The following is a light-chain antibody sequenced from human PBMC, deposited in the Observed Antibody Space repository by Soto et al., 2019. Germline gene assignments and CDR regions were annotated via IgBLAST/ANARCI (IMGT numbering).Light chain of an antibody. J-gene: IGLJ1*01. V-gene: IGLV2-14*01. CDR2: DVT. CDR1: GSDVGGYNY. Sequence: QSALTQPASVSGSPRQSITISCTGTGSDVGGYNYVSWYQQHPGKAPKLIIYDVTYRPSGISNRFSGSKSGNTASLTISGLQADDEADYYCSSYAGNSTLVFGTGTQLTVL. CDR3: SSYAGNSTLV.